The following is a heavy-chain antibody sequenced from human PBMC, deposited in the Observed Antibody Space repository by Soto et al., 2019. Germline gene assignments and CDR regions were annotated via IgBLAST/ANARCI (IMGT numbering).Heavy chain of an antibody. D-gene: IGHD5-18*01. V-gene: IGHV5-10-1*01. J-gene: IGHJ4*01. CDR3: AATGYTYGYHFDH. CDR1: GYTFTSYW. Sequence: GESLKISCKASGYTFTSYWITWVRQMPGKGLEWMGRIDPSDSSTKYSPSFQGHVTISTDKSITTAHLQWTSLKVSDTAIYYCAATGYTYGYHFDHWGHGTQVTVSS. CDR2: IDPSDSST.